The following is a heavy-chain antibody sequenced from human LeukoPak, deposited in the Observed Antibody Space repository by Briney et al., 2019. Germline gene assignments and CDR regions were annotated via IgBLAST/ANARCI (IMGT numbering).Heavy chain of an antibody. CDR2: ISAYTGNT. CDR1: GYTFTSYG. V-gene: IGHV1-18*01. D-gene: IGHD3-3*01. Sequence: ASVKISCKTFGYTFTSYGISWVRQAPGQGLVWMGWISAYTGNTHYAHKIQGRVTMSTDTSTSTAYVELRRLRSDDTAVYYWARDSLTIFGVVIIAPFNYYYYYGMDVWGQGTTVTVSS. CDR3: ARDSLTIFGVVIIAPFNYYYYYGMDV. J-gene: IGHJ6*02.